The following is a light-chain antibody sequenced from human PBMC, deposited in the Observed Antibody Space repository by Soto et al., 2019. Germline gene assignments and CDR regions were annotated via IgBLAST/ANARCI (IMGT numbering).Light chain of an antibody. CDR3: VAWDASLNGHV. Sequence: QSVLTQPPSASGTPGQRVTISCSGGSSNMGTNTVSWYQQVPGTAPKVLIYVNDQRPSGVPDRFSGSNSGTSASLAISGLQPEDEAEYYCVAWDASLNGHVFGTGTKVTV. CDR2: VND. CDR1: SSNMGTNT. V-gene: IGLV1-44*01. J-gene: IGLJ1*01.